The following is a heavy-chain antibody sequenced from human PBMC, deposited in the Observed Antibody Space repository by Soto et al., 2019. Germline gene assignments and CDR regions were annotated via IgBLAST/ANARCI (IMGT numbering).Heavy chain of an antibody. CDR1: GFTFSSYG. V-gene: IGHV3-30*18. CDR2: ISYDGSNN. J-gene: IGHJ4*02. D-gene: IGHD6-13*01. CDR3: AKDIYKGAAGTLLDY. Sequence: QVQLVESGGGVVQPGRSLRLSCAASGFTFSSYGMHWVRQAPGKGLEWVAVISYDGSNNYYADSVKGRFTISRDNSKNTLYLEMDSLRAEDTAVYYCAKDIYKGAAGTLLDYWGQGTRVTVSS.